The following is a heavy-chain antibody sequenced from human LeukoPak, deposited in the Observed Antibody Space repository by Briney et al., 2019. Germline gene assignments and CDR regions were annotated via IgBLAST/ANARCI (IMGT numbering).Heavy chain of an antibody. J-gene: IGHJ4*02. CDR2: ISGSGGST. CDR3: TTGKTYDSSAYYTRF. V-gene: IGHV3-23*01. CDR1: GFTFSSYA. D-gene: IGHD3-22*01. Sequence: GGSLRLSCAASGFTFSSYAMSWVRQAPGKGLEWDSAISGSGGSTYYADSVKGRFTISRDNSKNTLYLQMNSLKTEDTAVYYCTTGKTYDSSAYYTRFWGQGTLVTVSS.